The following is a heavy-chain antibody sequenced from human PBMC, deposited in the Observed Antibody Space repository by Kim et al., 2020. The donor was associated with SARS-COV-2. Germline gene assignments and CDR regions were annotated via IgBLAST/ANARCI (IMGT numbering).Heavy chain of an antibody. D-gene: IGHD6-19*01. CDR1: GFTFSSYS. V-gene: IGHV3-48*02. CDR2: ISSSSSTI. CDR3: ARDPAYSSGMRANSISSFDI. Sequence: GGSLRLSCAASGFTFSSYSMNWVRQAPGKGLEWVSYISSSSSTIYYADSVKGRFTISRDNAKNSLYLQMNSLRDEDTAVYYCARDPAYSSGMRANSISSFDIWGQGTMVTVSS. J-gene: IGHJ3*02.